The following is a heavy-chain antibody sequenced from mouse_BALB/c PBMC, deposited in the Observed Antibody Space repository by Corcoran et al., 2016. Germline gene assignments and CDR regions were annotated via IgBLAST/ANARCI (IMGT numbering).Heavy chain of an antibody. CDR3: ARHCNSYLDY. CDR1: GFNIKDSY. CDR2: IDRENGNT. Sequence: EVQLQQSGAELVRPGALVKLSCNASGFNIKDSYMHWVKQRPHQGLEWIGWIDRENGNTIYDPKFQAKASLTADTSPNTAYLQLSSLTSEDTAVDCCARHCNSYLDYWGQSTIITVS. V-gene: IGHV14-1*02. D-gene: IGHD2-1*01. J-gene: IGHJ2*01.